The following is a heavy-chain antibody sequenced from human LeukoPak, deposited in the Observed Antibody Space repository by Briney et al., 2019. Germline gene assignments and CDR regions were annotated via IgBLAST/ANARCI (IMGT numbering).Heavy chain of an antibody. D-gene: IGHD3-3*01. J-gene: IGHJ4*02. CDR2: INPNSGGT. V-gene: IGHV1-2*02. CDR3: ARGPFGVVIYVDY. Sequence: GASVNVSCKASGYTFTGYYMHWVRQAPGQGLEWMGGINPNSGGTNYAQKFQGRVTMTRDTSISTAYMELSRLRSDDTAVYYCARGPFGVVIYVDYWGQGTLVTVSS. CDR1: GYTFTGYY.